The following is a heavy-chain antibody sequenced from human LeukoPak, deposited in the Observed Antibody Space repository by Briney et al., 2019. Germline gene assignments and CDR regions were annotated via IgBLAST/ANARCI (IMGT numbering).Heavy chain of an antibody. J-gene: IGHJ4*02. CDR2: IYTGGGT. D-gene: IGHD3/OR15-3a*01. Sequence: GGSLRLSCSASGFTVASNYVTWVRQAQGKGLEWVSVIYTGGGTFYADSVKGRFSISRDNSKNILYLHMNSLRAEDTAVYYCARDDVAILGRDYWGQGTLVTVSS. CDR1: GFTVASNY. CDR3: ARDDVAILGRDY. V-gene: IGHV3-66*01.